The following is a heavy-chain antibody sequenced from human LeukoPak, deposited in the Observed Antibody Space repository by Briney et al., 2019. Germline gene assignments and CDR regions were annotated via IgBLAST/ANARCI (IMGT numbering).Heavy chain of an antibody. CDR1: GGSISSYY. J-gene: IGHJ3*02. Sequence: SETLSLTCTISGGSISSYYWSWIRQPPGKGLEWIGYIYYSGSTNYNPSLKSRVTISVDTSKNQFSLKLSSVTAADTAVYYCARARDAFDIWGQGTMVTVSS. CDR2: IYYSGST. CDR3: ARARDAFDI. V-gene: IGHV4-59*08.